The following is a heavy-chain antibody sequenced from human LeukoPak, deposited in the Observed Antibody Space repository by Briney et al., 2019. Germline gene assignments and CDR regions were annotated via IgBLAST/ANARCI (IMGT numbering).Heavy chain of an antibody. CDR2: SSGSGGST. CDR3: AKDRYYYGSGNCFDY. D-gene: IGHD3-10*01. J-gene: IGHJ4*02. CDR1: GFTFSSYA. Sequence: PGGSLRLSCAASGFTFSSYAMSWVRQAPGKGLEWVSGSSGSGGSTYYADSVKGRFTISRDNSKNTLYLQMNSLRAEDTAIYYCAKDRYYYGSGNCFDYWGQGTLVTVSS. V-gene: IGHV3-23*01.